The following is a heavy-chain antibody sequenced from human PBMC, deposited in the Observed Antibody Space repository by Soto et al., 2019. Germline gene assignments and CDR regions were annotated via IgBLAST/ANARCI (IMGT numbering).Heavy chain of an antibody. CDR2: MNPNSGNT. Sequence: QVQLVQSGAEVKKPGASVKVSCKGSGYTFTSYHINWVRQATGQGLERMGWMNPNSGNTGYAQTLQGRVTMTWDTSISTAYMELSSLRFEDTAMYYCARGHISSTKNWLDPWGQGTLVTVSS. D-gene: IGHD6-6*01. J-gene: IGHJ5*02. CDR3: ARGHISSTKNWLDP. CDR1: GYTFTSYH. V-gene: IGHV1-8*01.